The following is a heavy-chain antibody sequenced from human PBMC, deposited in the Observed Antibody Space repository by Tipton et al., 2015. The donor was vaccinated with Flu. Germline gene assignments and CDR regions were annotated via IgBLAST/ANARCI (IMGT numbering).Heavy chain of an antibody. CDR1: GFTFDDYG. D-gene: IGHD3-16*01. Sequence: VQLVQSGGGEVQPGGSLRLSCAASGFTFDDYGMSWVRQAPGKGLERVSGVTWDGISTGYADSVKGRFTISRDDAKNSLSLQMNSLRDEDTALYHCARGGGGTYGMDVWGQGTTVTVSS. V-gene: IGHV3-20*01. J-gene: IGHJ6*02. CDR2: VTWDGIST. CDR3: ARGGGGTYGMDV.